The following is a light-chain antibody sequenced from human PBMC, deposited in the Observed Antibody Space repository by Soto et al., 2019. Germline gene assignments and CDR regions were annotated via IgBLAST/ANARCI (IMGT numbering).Light chain of an antibody. CDR1: QSVSSN. J-gene: IGKJ4*01. V-gene: IGKV3-15*01. CDR3: QQYCYRRGLT. Sequence: EIVMTQSPATLSVSPGERVTLSCRASQSVSSNLAWYQQKPGQAPRLLIYGASTRATGIPARFSGSGSGTEFTLTISSLLSEDFAVYYCQQYCYRRGLTFGGGTTLDI. CDR2: GAS.